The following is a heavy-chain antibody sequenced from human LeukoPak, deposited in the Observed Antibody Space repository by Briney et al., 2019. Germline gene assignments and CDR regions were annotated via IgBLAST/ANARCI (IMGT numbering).Heavy chain of an antibody. V-gene: IGHV5-51*01. D-gene: IGHD3-22*01. Sequence: GESLKISCNASGHSFTDYWIGWVRQMPGKGLEWMGIIHPADSNTLYSPSFQGQVTISADKSISTAYLQWSSLKASDTAIYYCARRYYHSTEFDPWGQGTLVTVSS. CDR3: ARRYYHSTEFDP. CDR1: GHSFTDYW. CDR2: IHPADSNT. J-gene: IGHJ5*02.